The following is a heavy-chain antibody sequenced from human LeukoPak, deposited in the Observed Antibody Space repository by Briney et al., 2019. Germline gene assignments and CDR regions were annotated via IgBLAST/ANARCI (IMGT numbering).Heavy chain of an antibody. D-gene: IGHD6-6*01. CDR1: GFTFSDYA. CDR3: VRRYRSSSLDY. J-gene: IGHJ4*02. CDR2: ISYDGNIK. Sequence: GGSLRLSCAASGFTFSDYAMHGVRQAPGQGRDWVAVISYDGNIKYYADSVKGRFTISRDNSKNTLYVQMNSLRADDTALYYCVRRYRSSSLDYWGQGTLVTVSS. V-gene: IGHV3-30-3*01.